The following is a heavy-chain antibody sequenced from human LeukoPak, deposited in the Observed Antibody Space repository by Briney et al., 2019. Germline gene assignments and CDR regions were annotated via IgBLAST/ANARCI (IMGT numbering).Heavy chain of an antibody. CDR3: ARDVLVAYSGQFAY. CDR2: IYYSGST. J-gene: IGHJ4*02. D-gene: IGHD2-15*01. Sequence: SETLSLTCTVSGGSITIGGNYWSCIRQHPGKGLEWIGYIYYSGSTYYNPSLKSRVTISVDTSKNQFSLKLSSVTAADTAVYYCARDVLVAYSGQFAYWGQGSLVTVSS. CDR1: GGSITIGGNY. V-gene: IGHV4-31*03.